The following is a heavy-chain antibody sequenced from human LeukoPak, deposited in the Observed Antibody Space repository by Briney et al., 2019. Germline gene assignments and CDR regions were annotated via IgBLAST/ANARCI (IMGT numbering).Heavy chain of an antibody. V-gene: IGHV4-4*08. Sequence: KPSETLSLTCAVYGGSFSGYYWSWIRQPPGKGLEWIGRIYTSGSTNYNPSLKSRVTISVDTSKNQFSLKLSSVTAADTAVYYCARDPRADVWGKGTTVTVSS. J-gene: IGHJ6*04. CDR3: ARDPRADV. CDR1: GGSFSGYY. CDR2: IYTSGST.